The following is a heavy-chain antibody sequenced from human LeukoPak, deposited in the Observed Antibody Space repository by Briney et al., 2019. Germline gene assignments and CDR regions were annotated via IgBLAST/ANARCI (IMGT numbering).Heavy chain of an antibody. D-gene: IGHD6-13*01. CDR1: GYTFTSYD. CDR2: MNPNSGNT. J-gene: IGHJ4*02. CDR3: ATAAGERFDY. V-gene: IGHV1-8*03. Sequence: AXVKVSCKASGYTFTSYDINWVRQAPGQGLEWMGWMNPNSGNTVYAQKFQGRVTITRNTSISTAYMELSSLRSEDTAVYYCATAAGERFDYWGQGTLVTVSS.